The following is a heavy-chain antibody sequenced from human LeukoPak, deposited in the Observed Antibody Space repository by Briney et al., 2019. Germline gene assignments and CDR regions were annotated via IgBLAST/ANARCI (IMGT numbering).Heavy chain of an antibody. J-gene: IGHJ3*02. Sequence: ASVKVSCKASGYTFTSYGISWVRQAPGQRLEWMGWISAYNGNTNYAQKLQGRVTMTTDTSTSTAYMELRSLRSDDTAVYYCASNLPYYYDSSGPITNAFDIWGQGTMVTVSS. CDR3: ASNLPYYYDSSGPITNAFDI. V-gene: IGHV1-18*01. D-gene: IGHD3-22*01. CDR2: ISAYNGNT. CDR1: GYTFTSYG.